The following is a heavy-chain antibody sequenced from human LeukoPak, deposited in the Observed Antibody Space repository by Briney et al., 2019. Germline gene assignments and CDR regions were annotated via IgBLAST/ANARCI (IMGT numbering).Heavy chain of an antibody. J-gene: IGHJ4*02. D-gene: IGHD5-12*01. CDR1: GGSISSGSYY. CDR3: ARGKGLRSYYFDY. V-gene: IGHV4-61*02. CDR2: IYTSGST. Sequence: PSQTLSLTCTVSGGSISSGSYYWSWIRQPAGKGLEWIGRIYTSGSTNYNPSLKSRVTISVGTSKNQFSLKLSSVTAADTAVYYCARGKGLRSYYFDYWGQGTLVTVSS.